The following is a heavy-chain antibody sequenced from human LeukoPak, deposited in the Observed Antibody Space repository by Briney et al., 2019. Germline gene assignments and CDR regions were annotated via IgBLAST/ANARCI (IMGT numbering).Heavy chain of an antibody. D-gene: IGHD2-15*01. CDR3: ARGKVVVAATRNYGDRSYFDY. CDR2: INHSGST. CDR1: GGSISSYY. V-gene: IGHV4-34*01. Sequence: SETLSLTCAVSGGSISSYYWSWIRQPPGKGLEWIGEINHSGSTNYNPSLKSRVTISVDTSKNQFSLKLSSVTAADTAVYYCARGKVVVAATRNYGDRSYFDYWGQGTLVTVSS. J-gene: IGHJ4*02.